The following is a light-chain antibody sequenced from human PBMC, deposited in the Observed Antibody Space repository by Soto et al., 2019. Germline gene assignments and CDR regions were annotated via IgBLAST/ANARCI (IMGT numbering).Light chain of an antibody. CDR3: QQFGSSPPVT. V-gene: IGKV3-20*01. Sequence: EIVLTQSPGTLSLSPGERATLSCRASQSVINTNLAWYQQKPGQAPRLLIHGASSRATGIPDRFSGSGSGTYLTLTISVLEPEDLAVYYCQQFGSSPPVTLGGGTKVEIK. J-gene: IGKJ4*01. CDR1: QSVINTN. CDR2: GAS.